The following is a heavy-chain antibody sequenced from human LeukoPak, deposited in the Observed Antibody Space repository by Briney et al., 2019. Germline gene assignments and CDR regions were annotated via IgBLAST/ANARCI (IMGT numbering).Heavy chain of an antibody. J-gene: IGHJ6*03. Sequence: KPSETLSLTCTVSGGSISNDYWSWIRQPPGKGLEWIGYIHYSGSTDYNPSLKSRVTISVDTSKNQFSLKLSSVTAADTAVYYCARSYDFWSGYYYYYMDVWGKGTTVTVSS. CDR3: ARSYDFWSGYYYYYMDV. CDR2: IHYSGST. V-gene: IGHV4-59*12. CDR1: GGSISNDY. D-gene: IGHD3-3*01.